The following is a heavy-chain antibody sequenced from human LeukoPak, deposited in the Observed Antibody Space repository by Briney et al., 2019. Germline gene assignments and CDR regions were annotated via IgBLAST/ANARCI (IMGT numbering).Heavy chain of an antibody. V-gene: IGHV1-18*01. CDR3: ASRGLGSGGDQNYFDY. J-gene: IGHJ4*02. CDR2: ISAYNGNT. D-gene: IGHD2-21*02. CDR1: GGTFSSYT. Sequence: ASVKVSCKASGGTFSSYTISWVRQAPGQGLEWMGWISAYNGNTNYAQKLQGRVTMTTDTSTSTAYMELRSLRSDDTAVYYCASRGLGSGGDQNYFDYWGQGTLVTVSS.